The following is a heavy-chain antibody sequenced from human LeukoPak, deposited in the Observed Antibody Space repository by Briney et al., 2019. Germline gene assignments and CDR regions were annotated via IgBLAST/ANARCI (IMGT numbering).Heavy chain of an antibody. CDR3: ARGIGSTTVTTLEYYFDY. V-gene: IGHV1-8*01. Sequence: ASVKVSCKASGYTFTCYDINWVRQATGQGLEWMGWMNPNSGNTGYAQKFQGRVTMTRNTSISTAYMELSSLRSEDTAVYYCARGIGSTTVTTLEYYFDYWGQGTLVTVSS. D-gene: IGHD4-17*01. CDR1: GYTFTCYD. CDR2: MNPNSGNT. J-gene: IGHJ4*02.